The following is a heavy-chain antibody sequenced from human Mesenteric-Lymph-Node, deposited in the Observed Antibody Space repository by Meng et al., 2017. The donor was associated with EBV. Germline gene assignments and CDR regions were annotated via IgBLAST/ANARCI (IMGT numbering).Heavy chain of an antibody. V-gene: IGHV4-39*01. Sequence: PDFVRHSHPLPLTCVVSVGSISSSSYYCGCIHHPTGKGLEWICSIYYSGTTYYNPSLKSRVTISVDTSKNQFSLKLSSVTAADTAVYYCARRVVGATTYLDYWGQGTLVTVSS. CDR1: VGSISSSSYY. CDR2: IYYSGTT. J-gene: IGHJ4*02. D-gene: IGHD1-26*01. CDR3: ARRVVGATTYLDY.